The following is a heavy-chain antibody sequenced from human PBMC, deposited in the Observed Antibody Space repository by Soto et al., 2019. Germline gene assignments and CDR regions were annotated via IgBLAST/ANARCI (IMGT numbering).Heavy chain of an antibody. V-gene: IGHV3-23*01. CDR2: ISGSGGST. CDR1: GFTFSSYA. D-gene: IGHD2-2*01. Sequence: EVQLLESGGGLVQPGGSLRLSFAASGFTFSSYAMSWVRQAPGKGLEWVSAISGSGGSTYYADSVKGRFTISRDNSKNTLYLQMNSLRAEDTAVYYCAKGGAQLLHYNWFDPWGQGTLVTVSS. CDR3: AKGGAQLLHYNWFDP. J-gene: IGHJ5*02.